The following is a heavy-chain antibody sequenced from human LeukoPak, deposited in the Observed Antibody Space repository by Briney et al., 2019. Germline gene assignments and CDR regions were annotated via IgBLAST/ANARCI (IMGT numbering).Heavy chain of an antibody. J-gene: IGHJ5*02. CDR1: GGSISSYY. CDR3: ARDTEVNWFDP. Sequence: PSETLSLTCTVSGGSISSYYWSWIPQPPGKGLEWIGYIYYSGSTNYNPSLKSRVTISVDTSKNQFSLKLSSVTAADTAVYYCARDTEVNWFDPWGQGTLVTVPS. V-gene: IGHV4-59*01. CDR2: IYYSGST.